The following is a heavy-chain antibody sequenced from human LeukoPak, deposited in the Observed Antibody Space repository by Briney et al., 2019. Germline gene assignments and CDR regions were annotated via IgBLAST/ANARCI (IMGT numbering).Heavy chain of an antibody. D-gene: IGHD3-16*02. V-gene: IGHV1-8*01. CDR3: ARAYDYVWGSYRYTESAFDI. J-gene: IGHJ3*02. Sequence: GASVKVSCKASGYTFTSYDINWVRQATGQGLEWMGWMNPNSGNTGYAQKFQGRVTMTRNTSISTAYMELSSLRSEDTAVYYCARAYDYVWGSYRYTESAFDIWGQGTMVTVSS. CDR2: MNPNSGNT. CDR1: GYTFTSYD.